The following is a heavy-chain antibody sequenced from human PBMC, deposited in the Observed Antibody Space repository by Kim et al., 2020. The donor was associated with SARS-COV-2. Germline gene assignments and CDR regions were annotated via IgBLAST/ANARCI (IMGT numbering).Heavy chain of an antibody. V-gene: IGHV3-23*01. J-gene: IGHJ4*02. CDR1: GFTFSNYA. CDR3: TKRAATGAGPYYYDS. CDR2: IGAGHDA. Sequence: GGSLRLSCAVSGFTFSNYAMSWVRQAPGKRLEWVAGIGAGHDAYYRDSVRGRFTISRDHSDNTLYLQMNSLRADDAAVYHCTKRAATGAGPYYYDSWGQG. D-gene: IGHD2-15*01.